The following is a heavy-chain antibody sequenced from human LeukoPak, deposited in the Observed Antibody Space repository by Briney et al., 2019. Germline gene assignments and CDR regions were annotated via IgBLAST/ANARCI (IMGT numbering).Heavy chain of an antibody. CDR2: IIPIFGTA. V-gene: IGHV1-69*13. J-gene: IGHJ5*02. D-gene: IGHD6-19*01. CDR3: ARRAVAGTKRAWFDP. CDR1: GYTFTSYG. Sequence: EASVKVSCKASGYTFTSYGISWVRQAPGQGLEWMGWIIPIFGTANYAQKFQGRVTITADESTSTAYMELSSLRSEDTAVYYCARRAVAGTKRAWFDPWGQGTLVTVSS.